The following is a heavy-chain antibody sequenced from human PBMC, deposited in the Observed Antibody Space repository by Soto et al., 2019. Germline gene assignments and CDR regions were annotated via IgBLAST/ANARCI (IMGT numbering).Heavy chain of an antibody. V-gene: IGHV4-4*02. Sequence: QVQLQESGPGLVKPSGTLSLTCAVSGGSISSSNWWSWVRQPPGKGLGWIGEIYHGGSTNYNPSLKSRVTISVDKSKNQFSLKLSSVTAADTAVYYCARSRGYYDSSGYSYYWGQGTLVTVSS. CDR3: ARSRGYYDSSGYSYY. CDR2: IYHGGST. D-gene: IGHD3-22*01. CDR1: GGSISSSNW. J-gene: IGHJ4*02.